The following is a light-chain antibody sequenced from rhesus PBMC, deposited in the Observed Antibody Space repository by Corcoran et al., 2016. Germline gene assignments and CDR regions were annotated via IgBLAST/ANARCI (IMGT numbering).Light chain of an antibody. CDR1: QSVSSS. CDR2: GAS. J-gene: IGKJ2*01. V-gene: IGKV3-24*01. Sequence: IVMTQSPATLSLSPGERATLSCRASQSVSSSLAWYQQKPGQAPRLLIYGASSRAPGIPDRFSGSGSGTDFTLTISSLEPEDVAVYYCLQHSNWPHSFGQGTKVEIK. CDR3: LQHSNWPHS.